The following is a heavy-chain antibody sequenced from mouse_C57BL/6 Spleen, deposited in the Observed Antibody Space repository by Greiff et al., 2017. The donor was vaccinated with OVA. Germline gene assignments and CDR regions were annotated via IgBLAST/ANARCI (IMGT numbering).Heavy chain of an antibody. V-gene: IGHV1-50*01. J-gene: IGHJ1*03. CDR1: GYTFTSYW. CDR2: IDPSDSYT. CDR3: ARRGTIVTHFDV. Sequence: QVQLQQPGAELVKPGASVKLSCKASGYTFTSYWMQWVKQRPGQGLELIGEIDPSDSYTNYNQKFKGKATLTVDTSSSTAYMQLSSLTSEDSAVYYCARRGTIVTHFDVWGTGTTVTVSS. D-gene: IGHD2-5*01.